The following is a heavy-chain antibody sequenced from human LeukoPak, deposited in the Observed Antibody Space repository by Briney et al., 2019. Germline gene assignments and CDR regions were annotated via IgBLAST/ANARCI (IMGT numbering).Heavy chain of an antibody. V-gene: IGHV3-11*04. CDR3: ARDTIFGVVTYDY. D-gene: IGHD3-3*01. CDR1: GFTFRDYY. Sequence: GGSLRLPCAASGFTFRDYYMSWIRQAPGKGLEWVSYISSSGSTIYYADSVKGRFTVSRDNAKNSLYLQMNSLRAEDTAVYYCARDTIFGVVTYDYWGQGTLVTVSS. CDR2: ISSSGSTI. J-gene: IGHJ4*02.